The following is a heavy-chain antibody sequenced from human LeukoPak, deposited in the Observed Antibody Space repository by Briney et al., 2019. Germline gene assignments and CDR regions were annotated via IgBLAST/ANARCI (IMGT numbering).Heavy chain of an antibody. J-gene: IGHJ6*03. V-gene: IGHV3-30-3*01. Sequence: QPGGSLRLSCAASRFIFISYAMHWVRQAPGKGLEWVAVISYDGGNKYYADSVKGRFTISRDNSKNTLYLQVNSLRAEDTAVYYCAKDFGRFLDYLLWFENDYYLDVWGKGTTVTVSS. CDR3: AKDFGRFLDYLLWFENDYYLDV. CDR2: ISYDGGNK. CDR1: RFIFISYA. D-gene: IGHD3/OR15-3a*01.